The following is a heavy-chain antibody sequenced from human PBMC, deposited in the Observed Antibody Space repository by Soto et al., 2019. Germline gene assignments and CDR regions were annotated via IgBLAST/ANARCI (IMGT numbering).Heavy chain of an antibody. CDR2: ISNNGDHI. Sequence: GGSLRLSCSASGFIFSSYALHWVRQAPGKGLEYVSAISNNGDHIYYADSVKDRFTISRDNSKNTLYLQMSSLRPEDTAMYYCLMWEPGVWGQGALVTVSS. J-gene: IGHJ4*02. CDR3: LMWEPGV. D-gene: IGHD1-26*01. V-gene: IGHV3-64D*08. CDR1: GFIFSSYA.